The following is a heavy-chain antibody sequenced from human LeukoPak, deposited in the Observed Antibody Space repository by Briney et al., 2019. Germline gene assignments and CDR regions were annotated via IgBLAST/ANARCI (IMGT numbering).Heavy chain of an antibody. V-gene: IGHV3-23*01. CDR2: ISGSGGST. J-gene: IGHJ6*02. D-gene: IGHD5-18*01. Sequence: GGSLRLSCAASSFTFSNAWMNWVRQAPGKGPEWVSAISGSGGSTYYADSVKGRFTISRDNSKNTLYLQMNSLRAEDTAVYYCAKGRIQLWFKTAYYGMDVWGQGTTVTVSS. CDR1: SFTFSNAW. CDR3: AKGRIQLWFKTAYYGMDV.